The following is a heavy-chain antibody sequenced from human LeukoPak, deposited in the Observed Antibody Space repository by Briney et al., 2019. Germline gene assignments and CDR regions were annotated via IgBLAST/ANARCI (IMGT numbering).Heavy chain of an antibody. Sequence: SETLSLTCTVSGYSISSGYFWGWIRQPPGKGLEWIGSIYHSGTTYYNPSLKSRVTISVDTSKNQFSLKLTSVTAADTAVYYCARHSISMTVTYYYDFWGQGILVTVSS. CDR3: ARHSISMTVTYYYDF. J-gene: IGHJ4*02. CDR1: GYSISSGYF. V-gene: IGHV4-38-2*02. CDR2: IYHSGTT. D-gene: IGHD3-22*01.